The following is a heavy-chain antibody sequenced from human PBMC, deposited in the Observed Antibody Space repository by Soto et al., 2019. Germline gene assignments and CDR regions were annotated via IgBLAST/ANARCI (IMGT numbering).Heavy chain of an antibody. V-gene: IGHV5-51*01. J-gene: IGHJ5*02. CDR3: ARSENWNYLGWFDP. CDR1: GYRFSTYW. Sequence: EVQLVQSGAEVKKPGESLKISCKGSGYRFSTYWIVWMRQMPGKALEWMGIIYPGDSDTRYSPSFQGQVSISADKSINTAFLQWSSLKASDTAMYYCARSENWNYLGWFDPWGQGTLVTVSS. CDR2: IYPGDSDT. D-gene: IGHD1-7*01.